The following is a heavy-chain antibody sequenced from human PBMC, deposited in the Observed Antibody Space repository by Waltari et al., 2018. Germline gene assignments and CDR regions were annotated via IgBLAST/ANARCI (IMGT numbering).Heavy chain of an antibody. V-gene: IGHV1-69*12. D-gene: IGHD3-22*01. J-gene: IGHJ4*02. Sequence: QVQLVQSGAEVKKPGSSVKVSCKASGGTFSSYAISWVRQAPGQGLEWMGGIIPNFGTANYAQKFQGRGTSTADESTSTAYMELSSLRAEDTAVYYWARASYYDSSGYYPRAFDYWGQGTLVTVSS. CDR1: GGTFSSYA. CDR3: ARASYYDSSGYYPRAFDY. CDR2: IIPNFGTA.